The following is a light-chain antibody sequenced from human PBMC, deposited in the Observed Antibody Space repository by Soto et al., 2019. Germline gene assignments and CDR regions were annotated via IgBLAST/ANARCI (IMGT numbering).Light chain of an antibody. CDR1: PSISHN. Sequence: IAMTQSPATLSVSPRERATLSCRASPSISHNLAWYQQKPGQAPRLLIYGASTRATGIPARFGGGGSGAGSSLTISRLQAEDFAVYYCQHYNSWLTFGGGTKVEIK. J-gene: IGKJ4*01. CDR2: GAS. CDR3: QHYNSWLT. V-gene: IGKV3-15*01.